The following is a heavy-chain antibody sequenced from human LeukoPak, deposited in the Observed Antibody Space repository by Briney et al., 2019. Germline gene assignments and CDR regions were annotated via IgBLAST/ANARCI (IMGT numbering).Heavy chain of an antibody. CDR3: ASWITHLFDY. D-gene: IGHD3-16*01. V-gene: IGHV3-30*03. Sequence: PGGSLRLSCAASGFTFSSYGMHWVRQAPGKGLEWVAVISYDGSNKYYADSVKGRFTVSRDNSKNTLYLQMNSLRAEDTAVYYCASWITHLFDYWGQGTLVTVSS. J-gene: IGHJ4*02. CDR1: GFTFSSYG. CDR2: ISYDGSNK.